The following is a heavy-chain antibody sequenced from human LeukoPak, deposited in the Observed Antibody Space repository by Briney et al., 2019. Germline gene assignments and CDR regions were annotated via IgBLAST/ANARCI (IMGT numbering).Heavy chain of an antibody. V-gene: IGHV3-33*01. J-gene: IGHJ5*02. Sequence: GGSLRLSCAASGFTFSSYGMHWVRQAPGKGLEWVAVIWYDGSNKYYADSVKGRFTISRDNSKNTLYLQMNSLRAEDTAVYYCARGDPIDPFDPWGQGTLVTVSS. D-gene: IGHD3-16*01. CDR2: IWYDGSNK. CDR3: ARGDPIDPFDP. CDR1: GFTFSSYG.